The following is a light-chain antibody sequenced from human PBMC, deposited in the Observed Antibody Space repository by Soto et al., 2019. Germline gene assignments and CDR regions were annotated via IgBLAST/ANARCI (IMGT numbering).Light chain of an antibody. CDR2: AAS. CDR1: QGISSW. CDR3: QQANSFPLT. J-gene: IGKJ5*01. Sequence: DIPLTQSPSSVSASVGARVTLTWLARQGISSWLAWYQQKPGKAPKLLIYAASSLQSGVPSRFSGSESGTDFTLTISSLQPEDFATYYCQQANSFPLTFGQGTRLEIK. V-gene: IGKV1-12*01.